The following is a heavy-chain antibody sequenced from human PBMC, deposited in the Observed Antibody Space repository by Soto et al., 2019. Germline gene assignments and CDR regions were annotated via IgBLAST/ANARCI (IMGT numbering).Heavy chain of an antibody. CDR3: ARFGNSGYDFSHLYPEKFGMIDY. V-gene: IGHV4-39*01. CDR1: GGSISSSSYY. Sequence: QLQLQESGPGLVKPSETLSLTCTVSGGSISSSSYYWGWIRQPPGKGLEWIGSIYYSGSTYYNPSLKSRVTISVDTSKNQFSLKLSSVTAADTAVYYCARFGNSGYDFSHLYPEKFGMIDYWGQGTLVTVSS. J-gene: IGHJ4*02. D-gene: IGHD5-12*01. CDR2: IYYSGST.